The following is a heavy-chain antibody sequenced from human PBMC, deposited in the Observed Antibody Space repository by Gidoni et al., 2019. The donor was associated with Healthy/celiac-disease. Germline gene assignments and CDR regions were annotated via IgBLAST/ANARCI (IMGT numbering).Heavy chain of an antibody. CDR2: IIPLFGTA. D-gene: IGHD3-22*01. V-gene: IGHV1-69*06. CDR3: ARGATPNYYDSSTPFDY. CDR1: GGTFRRYS. Sequence: VQLVQSGAEVKKPVSSVKVSCQASGGTFRRYSISWVRQAPGQGLGWMGGIIPLFGTANYAQKFQGRVTITADKSTSTAYMELSSLRSEDTAVYYWARGATPNYYDSSTPFDYWGQGTLVTVSS. J-gene: IGHJ4*02.